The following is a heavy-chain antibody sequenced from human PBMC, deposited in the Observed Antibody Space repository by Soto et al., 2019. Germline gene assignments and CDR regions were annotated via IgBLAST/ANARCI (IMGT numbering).Heavy chain of an antibody. D-gene: IGHD7-27*01. J-gene: IGHJ4*02. V-gene: IGHV3-9*01. CDR1: GFVFDDYA. CDR3: AREAHHNLETGGFDY. CDR2: ISWTRDRV. Sequence: EVQLVESGGGLVQPGRSLRLSCGASGFVFDDYAMHWVRRAPEARMEWVYGISWTRDRVAYADSVQGRFTISRDNAKSVLYWQTDCLSGEDTAFYYCAREAHHNLETGGFDYRGQGSLVTVSS.